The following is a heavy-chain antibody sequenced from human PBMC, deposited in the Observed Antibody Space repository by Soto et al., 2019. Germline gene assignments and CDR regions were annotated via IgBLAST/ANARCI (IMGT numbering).Heavy chain of an antibody. V-gene: IGHV3-21*01. CDR2: ISSSSSYI. CDR1: GFTFSSYS. D-gene: IGHD6-6*01. CDR3: ARDRVGLNSAARPNY. J-gene: IGHJ4*02. Sequence: SLRLSCAASGFTFSSYSMNLVRQAPGKGLEWVSSISSSSSYIYYADSVKGRFTISRDNAKNSLYLQMNSLRAEDTAVYYCARDRVGLNSAARPNYWGQGTLVTVSS.